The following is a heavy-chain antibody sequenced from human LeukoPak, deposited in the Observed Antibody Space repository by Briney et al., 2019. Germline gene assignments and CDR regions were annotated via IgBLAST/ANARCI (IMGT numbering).Heavy chain of an antibody. V-gene: IGHV4-59*12. CDR3: ARDFRLGGSGGYYFDY. CDR2: IYYSGST. D-gene: IGHD4-23*01. J-gene: IGHJ4*02. CDR1: GGSISSYY. Sequence: SETLSLTCTVSGGSISSYYWSWIRQPPGKGLEWIGYIYYSGSTNYNPSLKSRVTISVDTSKNQFSLKLSSVTAADTAVYYCARDFRLGGSGGYYFDYWGQGTLVSVSS.